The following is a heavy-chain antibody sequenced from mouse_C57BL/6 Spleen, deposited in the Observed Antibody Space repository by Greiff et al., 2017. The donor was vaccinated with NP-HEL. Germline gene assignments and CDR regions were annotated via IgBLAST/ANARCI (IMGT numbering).Heavy chain of an antibody. D-gene: IGHD1-1*01. CDR2: IYPGDGDT. J-gene: IGHJ4*01. V-gene: IGHV1-80*01. CDR1: GYAFSSYW. CDR3: ARSNYNGPYYAMDY. Sequence: QVQLQQSGAELVKPGASVKISCKASGYAFSSYWMNWVKQRPGKGLEWIGQIYPGDGDTNYNGKFKGKATLTADKSSSTAYMQLSSLTSEDSAVYFCARSNYNGPYYAMDYWGQGTSVTVSS.